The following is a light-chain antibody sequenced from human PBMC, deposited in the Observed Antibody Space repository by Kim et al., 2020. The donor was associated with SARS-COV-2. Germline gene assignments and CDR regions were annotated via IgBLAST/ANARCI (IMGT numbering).Light chain of an antibody. V-gene: IGLV2-14*03. CDR2: DVN. Sequence: GQSITISCTGTSSDVGGYNYVTCYQQHPGKVPKLMIFDVNNRPSGVSNRFSGSKSGNTASLTISGLQAEDEADYYCSSYTSSHTVVFGGGTQLTVL. CDR3: SSYTSSHTVV. CDR1: SSDVGGYNY. J-gene: IGLJ2*01.